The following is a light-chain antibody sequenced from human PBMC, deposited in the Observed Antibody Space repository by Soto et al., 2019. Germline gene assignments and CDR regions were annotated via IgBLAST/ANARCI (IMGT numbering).Light chain of an antibody. V-gene: IGKV3-11*01. CDR2: DAS. CDR1: QSVSSY. CDR3: QQRSNWPST. J-gene: IGKJ4*01. Sequence: EIVLTQSPATLSLSPGERAALSCRASQSVSSYLAWYQQKPGQAPRLLIYDASKRATGIPARFSGSGSGTDFTLTISSLEPDDLAVYFCQQRSNWPSTFGGGTKVEI.